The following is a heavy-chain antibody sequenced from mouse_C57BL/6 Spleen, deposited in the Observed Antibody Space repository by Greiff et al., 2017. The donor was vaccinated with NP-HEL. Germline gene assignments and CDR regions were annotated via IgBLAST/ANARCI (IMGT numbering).Heavy chain of an antibody. V-gene: IGHV5-17*01. D-gene: IGHD3-3*01. CDR2: ISRGSSTT. Sequence: EVLLVESGGGLVKPGASLKLSCAASGFTFSNYGMHWVRQAPEQGLEWVAYISRGSSTTYYADTVKGRFTISRDNAKNTLFLQMTSLTSEDTAMYYCARGTEYYAMDYWGQGTSVTVSS. CDR3: ARGTEYYAMDY. J-gene: IGHJ4*01. CDR1: GFTFSNYG.